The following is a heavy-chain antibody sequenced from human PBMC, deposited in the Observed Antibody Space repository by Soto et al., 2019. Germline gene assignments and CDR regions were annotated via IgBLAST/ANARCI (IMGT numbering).Heavy chain of an antibody. J-gene: IGHJ4*02. D-gene: IGHD3-10*01. V-gene: IGHV2-5*02. Sequence: QITLKESGPTLVTPTQTLTLTCTFSGFSLTTNGVGVAWIRQPPGKAPEWLAAIYWDDDKRYRPSLKSRLTITKDTSENRVVLRMTNMDPIDTGTDYCALCMDGENYPQWGQGTLVTVSS. CDR1: GFSLTTNGVG. CDR2: IYWDDDK. CDR3: ALCMDGENYPQ.